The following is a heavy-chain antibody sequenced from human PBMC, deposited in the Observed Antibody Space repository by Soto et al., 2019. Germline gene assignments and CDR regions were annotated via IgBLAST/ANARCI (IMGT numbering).Heavy chain of an antibody. CDR1: GFIFSSYW. CDR2: LHSDGSTT. Sequence: EVQLVESGGGLVQPGGSLRLSCAASGFIFSSYWMHWVRQAPGKGLVWVSRLHSDGSTTSYADSVKGRFTISRDNAKNTLYLQMNSLRAEDTAVYYCARELPTAIRGGYYYSYGMDVWGRGTTVTVSS. J-gene: IGHJ6*02. CDR3: ARELPTAIRGGYYYSYGMDV. D-gene: IGHD2-2*02. V-gene: IGHV3-74*01.